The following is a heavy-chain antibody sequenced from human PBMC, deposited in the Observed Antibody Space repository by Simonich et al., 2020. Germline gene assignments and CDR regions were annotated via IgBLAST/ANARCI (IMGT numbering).Heavy chain of an antibody. CDR3: ARSTTGTTAFDI. Sequence: QVPLVQSGAEVKKPGASVKVSCKASGYTFTSDVISWVRQAPGQGLAWMGWISAYIGNTNYAQKLQGRVTNTPDTSTSTAYMGLRSLRSDDTAVYYCARSTTGTTAFDIWGQGTMVTVSS. CDR1: GYTFTSDV. J-gene: IGHJ3*02. V-gene: IGHV1-18*01. D-gene: IGHD1-1*01. CDR2: ISAYIGNT.